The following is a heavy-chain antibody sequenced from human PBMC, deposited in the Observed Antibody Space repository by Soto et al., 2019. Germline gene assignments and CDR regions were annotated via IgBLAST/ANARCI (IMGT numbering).Heavy chain of an antibody. D-gene: IGHD3-22*01. CDR3: AKALYYDSSGYRKVDAFDI. CDR2: ISGSGGST. Sequence: WGSLRLSCAASGFTFSSYAMSWVSQAPGKGLEWVSAISGSGGSTYYADSVKGRFTISRDNSKNTLYLQMNSLRAEDTAVYYCAKALYYDSSGYRKVDAFDIWGQGTMVTVSS. V-gene: IGHV3-23*01. J-gene: IGHJ3*02. CDR1: GFTFSSYA.